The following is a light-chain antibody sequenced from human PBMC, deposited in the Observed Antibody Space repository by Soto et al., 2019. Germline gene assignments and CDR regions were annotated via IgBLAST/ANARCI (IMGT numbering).Light chain of an antibody. CDR1: SSDVGGYNY. CDR3: CSYAGNYTYV. J-gene: IGLJ1*01. V-gene: IGLV2-11*01. CDR2: DVS. Sequence: ALTQPRSVSGSPGQSVTISYTGTSSDVGGYNYVSWYQQHPGKAPKLMIYDVSKRPSGVPDRFSGSKSGNTASLTISGLQAEDEADYYCCSYAGNYTYVFGTGTKVTVL.